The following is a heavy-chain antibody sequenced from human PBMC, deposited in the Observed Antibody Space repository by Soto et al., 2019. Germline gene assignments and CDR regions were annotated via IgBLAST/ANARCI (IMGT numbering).Heavy chain of an antibody. Sequence: QVLLQESGPGLVKPSETLSLTCTVSGDSISGSYWSWTRQPPGQGLEWIGFISYRGITNYNPSLKSRVTISLDKSKNQFSLNLTSVTAADTAVYYCARQAAYDEVSGNYFYYMDVWGKGTTVTVSS. V-gene: IGHV4-59*08. CDR1: GDSISGSY. D-gene: IGHD3-22*01. J-gene: IGHJ6*03. CDR2: ISYRGIT. CDR3: ARQAAYDEVSGNYFYYMDV.